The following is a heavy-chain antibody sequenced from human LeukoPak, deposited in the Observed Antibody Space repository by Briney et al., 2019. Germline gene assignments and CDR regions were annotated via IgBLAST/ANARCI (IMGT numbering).Heavy chain of an antibody. CDR3: AKDISGYYRPFDY. Sequence: ETLSLTCAVYGGSFSGYHWSWIRQAPGKGLEWVSSISGSGSHTYHADSVKGRFTISRDNSKNTLYLQMNSLRAEDTAVYYCAKDISGYYRPFDYWGQGTLVTVSS. CDR1: GGSFSGYH. V-gene: IGHV3-23*01. J-gene: IGHJ4*02. CDR2: ISGSGSHT. D-gene: IGHD3-22*01.